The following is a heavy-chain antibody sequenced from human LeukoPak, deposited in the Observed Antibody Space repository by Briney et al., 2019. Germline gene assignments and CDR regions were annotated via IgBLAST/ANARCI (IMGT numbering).Heavy chain of an antibody. D-gene: IGHD4-23*01. V-gene: IGHV3-9*01. Sequence: GGSLRLSCAASGFTFDDYAMHWVRQAPGKGLEWVSGISWRSDSVDYAESVKGRFTTSRDNAKNSLYLQMNSLRADDTALYYCAKDWSYGGNSWKYFGSWGQGILVTVSS. CDR1: GFTFDDYA. J-gene: IGHJ4*02. CDR3: AKDWSYGGNSWKYFGS. CDR2: ISWRSDSV.